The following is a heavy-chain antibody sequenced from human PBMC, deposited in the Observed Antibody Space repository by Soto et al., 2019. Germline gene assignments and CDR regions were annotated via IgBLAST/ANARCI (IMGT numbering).Heavy chain of an antibody. D-gene: IGHD3-22*01. CDR3: ARTLDGNYYDSRTFDY. J-gene: IGHJ4*02. V-gene: IGHV4-4*07. Sequence: PSETLSLTCTVYGGSVSDYYWSWVRQPAGKGLEWIGRIRPGGNTNYSPSLMSRVTMSVDTSRNQFSLKLTSVTAADTAVYYCARTLDGNYYDSRTFDYWGQGALVTVSS. CDR2: IRPGGNT. CDR1: GGSVSDYY.